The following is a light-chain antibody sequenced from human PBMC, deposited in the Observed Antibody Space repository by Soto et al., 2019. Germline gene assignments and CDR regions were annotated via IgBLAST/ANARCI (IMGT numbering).Light chain of an antibody. J-gene: IGLJ3*02. CDR2: EVS. V-gene: IGLV2-14*01. CDR3: NSYTSSRTLV. Sequence: QSALTQPASVSGSPGQSITISCTGTSSDVGGYNFVSWYQQHPDKAPKLMIYEVSNRPSGVSNRFSGSKSGNTASLTISGLQAEDEADYYCNSYTSSRTLVFGGGTKVTVL. CDR1: SSDVGGYNF.